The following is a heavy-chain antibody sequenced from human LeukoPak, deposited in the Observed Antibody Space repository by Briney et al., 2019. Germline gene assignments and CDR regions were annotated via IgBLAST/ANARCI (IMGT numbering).Heavy chain of an antibody. CDR2: ISSDGNSK. J-gene: IGHJ4*02. D-gene: IGHD6-19*01. CDR1: GFTFTTFG. CDR3: ATDGSGWYPGGY. Sequence: GGSLRLSCTASGFTFTTFGMHWLRQAPGKGLEWVALISSDGNSKYYADSVKGRFTISGDNSKNTLYLQIGSLTAEDTAVYYCATDGSGWYPGGYWGQGTLVTVSS. V-gene: IGHV3-33*01.